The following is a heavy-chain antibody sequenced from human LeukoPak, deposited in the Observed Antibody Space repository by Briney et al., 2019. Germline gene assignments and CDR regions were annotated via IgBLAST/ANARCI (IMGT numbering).Heavy chain of an antibody. CDR2: IYPDDFDT. D-gene: IGHD3-16*02. V-gene: IGHV5-51*01. CDR3: AMLYYVWGSYRFDY. J-gene: IGHJ4*02. Sequence: HGESLKISCKGSGYSFTNYWIGWVRQMPGKGLEWMGIIYPDDFDTRYSPSFQGQVTISADKSVNTAYLQWSSLKASDTAMYYCAMLYYVWGSYRFDYWGQGTLVTVSS. CDR1: GYSFTNYW.